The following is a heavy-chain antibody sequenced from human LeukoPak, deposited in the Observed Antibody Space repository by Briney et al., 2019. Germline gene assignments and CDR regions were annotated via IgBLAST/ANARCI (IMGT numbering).Heavy chain of an antibody. CDR3: ARDTGYSSSWYGYFQH. CDR1: GYTFTSYA. D-gene: IGHD6-13*01. V-gene: IGHV1-3*01. J-gene: IGHJ1*01. Sequence: ASVKVSCKASGYTFTSYAMHWVRQAPGQRLEWMGWINAGNGNTKYSQKFQGRVTITRDTSASTAYMELSSLRSEDTAVYYCARDTGYSSSWYGYFQHWGQGTLVTVSS. CDR2: INAGNGNT.